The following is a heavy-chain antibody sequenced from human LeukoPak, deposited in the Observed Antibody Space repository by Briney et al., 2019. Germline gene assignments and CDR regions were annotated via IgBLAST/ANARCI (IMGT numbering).Heavy chain of an antibody. CDR2: IYNSGST. D-gene: IGHD6-13*01. Sequence: SETLSLTCTVSGGTISNNYWSWIRQPPGKGLEWIGYIYNSGSTNYDPSLKSRVTISVDTSKNQFSLKLSSVAAADTAVYYCARQWSGSSWLIFDYWGQGTLVTVSS. V-gene: IGHV4-59*08. J-gene: IGHJ4*02. CDR1: GGTISNNY. CDR3: ARQWSGSSWLIFDY.